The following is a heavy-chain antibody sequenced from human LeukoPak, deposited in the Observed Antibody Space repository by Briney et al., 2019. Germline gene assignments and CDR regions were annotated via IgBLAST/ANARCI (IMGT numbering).Heavy chain of an antibody. CDR2: INPSGGST. Sequence: ASVKVSFKASGYTFTDYHMHWVRRAPGQGLEWMGIINPSGGSTTYAEKFQGRVTMTRDTSTSTVYMELTSLRSEDTAVYYCARDSLRTAIAMAGGNWFDPWGQGTLVTVSP. J-gene: IGHJ5*02. D-gene: IGHD6-19*01. CDR1: GYTFTDYH. V-gene: IGHV1-46*01. CDR3: ARDSLRTAIAMAGGNWFDP.